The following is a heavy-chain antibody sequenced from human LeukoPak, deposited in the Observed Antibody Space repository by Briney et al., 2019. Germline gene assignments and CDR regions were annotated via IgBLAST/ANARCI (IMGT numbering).Heavy chain of an antibody. V-gene: IGHV1-2*02. Sequence: GASVKVSCKASGYTFTGYYMHWVRQAPGQGLEWMGWINPNSGGTNYAQKFQGRVTMTRDTSISTAYMELSRLRSDDTAVYYCARDSSSWAASYYFDYWGQGTLVTVSS. CDR3: ARDSSSWAASYYFDY. CDR1: GYTFTGYY. D-gene: IGHD6-13*01. CDR2: INPNSGGT. J-gene: IGHJ4*02.